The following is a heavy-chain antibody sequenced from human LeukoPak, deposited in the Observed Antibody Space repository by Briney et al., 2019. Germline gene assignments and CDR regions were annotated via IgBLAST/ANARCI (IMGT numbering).Heavy chain of an antibody. V-gene: IGHV4-4*02. CDR2: IYHSGST. Sequence: SETLSLTCAVSGGSISSSNWWSWVRPPPGKGLEWIGEIYHSGSTNYNPSLKSRVTISVDKSKNQFSLKLSSVTAADTAVYYCARGGAVAGTPYFDYWGQGTLVTVSS. CDR3: ARGGAVAGTPYFDY. D-gene: IGHD6-19*01. CDR1: GGSISSSNW. J-gene: IGHJ4*02.